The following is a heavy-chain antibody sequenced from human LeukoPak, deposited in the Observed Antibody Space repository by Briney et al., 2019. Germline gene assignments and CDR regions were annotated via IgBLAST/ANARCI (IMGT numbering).Heavy chain of an antibody. J-gene: IGHJ5*02. V-gene: IGHV1-46*01. D-gene: IGHD3-10*01. CDR3: ARGHGSGSTIYFDP. Sequence: AAVKVSCKASVYTFTMYSLCWVRPAPGQGRDWMGIINPSAGIASYAQKFQGRVTMSRGTSPSTVYMELRSLRSEDTVIYCCARGHGSGSTIYFDPWGQGTLVTVSS. CDR2: INPSAGIA. CDR1: VYTFTMYS.